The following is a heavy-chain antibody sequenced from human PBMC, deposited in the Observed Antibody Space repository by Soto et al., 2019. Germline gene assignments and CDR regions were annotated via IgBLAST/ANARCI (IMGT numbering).Heavy chain of an antibody. CDR3: ANRPASIITFDY. CDR1: GFTFSNYA. Sequence: EVQLLDSGGGLVQPGGSLRLSCAASGFTFSNYAMSWVRQAPGKGLEWVSTISGNGVSTYYAESVKGRFTISRDNSKLMLFLKINCPRDDDSAVYYCANRPASIITFDYWGQGTPVTVSS. J-gene: IGHJ4*02. V-gene: IGHV3-23*01. D-gene: IGHD2-2*01. CDR2: ISGNGVST.